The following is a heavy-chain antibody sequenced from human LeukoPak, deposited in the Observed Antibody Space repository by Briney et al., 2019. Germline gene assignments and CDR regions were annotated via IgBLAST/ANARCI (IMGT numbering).Heavy chain of an antibody. J-gene: IGHJ4*02. CDR1: GFTFSSYW. CDR2: IKQDGSEK. CDR3: AREGYSYGYPFDY. V-gene: IGHV3-7*03. Sequence: SGGSLRLSCAASGFTFSSYWVSWVRQAPGKGLEWVANIKQDGSEKYYVDSVKGRFTISRDNAKNSLYLQMNSLRAEDTAVYYCAREGYSYGYPFDYWGQGTLVTVSS. D-gene: IGHD5-18*01.